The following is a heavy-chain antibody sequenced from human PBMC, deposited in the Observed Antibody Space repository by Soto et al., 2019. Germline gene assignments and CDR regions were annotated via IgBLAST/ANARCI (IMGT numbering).Heavy chain of an antibody. Sequence: GGSLRLSCAASGFTFSNAWMSWVRQAPGKGLEWVGRIKSKTDGGTTDYAAPVKGRFTISRDDSKNTLYLQMNSLKTEDTAVYYCTTDRRGYSGYDCYYYYGMDVWGQGTTVTVSS. J-gene: IGHJ6*02. CDR2: IKSKTDGGTT. D-gene: IGHD5-12*01. V-gene: IGHV3-15*01. CDR1: GFTFSNAW. CDR3: TTDRRGYSGYDCYYYYGMDV.